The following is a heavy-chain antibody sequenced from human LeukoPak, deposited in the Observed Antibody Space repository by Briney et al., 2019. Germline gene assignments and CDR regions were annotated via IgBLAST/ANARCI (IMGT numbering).Heavy chain of an antibody. CDR3: AKDFQGRGGPIAAAGTGAFDI. J-gene: IGHJ3*02. V-gene: IGHV3-23*01. Sequence: GGSLRLSCAASGFTFSSYAMSWVRQAPGKGLEWVSAISGSGGSTYYADSVKGRFTISRDNSKNTLYLQMNSLRAEDTAVYYCAKDFQGRGGPIAAAGTGAFDIWGQGTMVTVSS. CDR1: GFTFSSYA. D-gene: IGHD6-13*01. CDR2: ISGSGGST.